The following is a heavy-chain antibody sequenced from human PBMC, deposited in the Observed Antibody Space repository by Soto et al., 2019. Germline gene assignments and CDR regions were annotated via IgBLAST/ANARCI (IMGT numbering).Heavy chain of an antibody. CDR1: GGTFSSYA. D-gene: IGHD2-2*01. CDR2: IIPIFGTA. CDR3: ARYPDIVVVPAAMAQGWFDP. J-gene: IGHJ5*02. V-gene: IGHV1-69*06. Sequence: GASVKVSCKASGGTFSSYAISWVRQAPGQGLEWMGGIIPIFGTANYVQKFQGRVTITADKSTSTAYMELSSQRSEDTAVYYCARYPDIVVVPAAMAQGWFDPWGEGALVTVSS.